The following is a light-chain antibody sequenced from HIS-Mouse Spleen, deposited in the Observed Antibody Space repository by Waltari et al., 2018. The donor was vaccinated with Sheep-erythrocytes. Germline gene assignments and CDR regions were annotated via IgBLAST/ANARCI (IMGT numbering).Light chain of an antibody. Sequence: NFMLTQPHSVSESPGKTVTISCTRSSGSIASNYVQWYQQRPGSAPTTVIYEDNQRPSGVPARFSRSLDSSSNSAARTISGLKTEDEADDYCQSYDSSNRVFGGGTKLTVL. V-gene: IGLV6-57*04. CDR1: SGSIASNY. CDR3: QSYDSSNRV. CDR2: EDN. J-gene: IGLJ3*02.